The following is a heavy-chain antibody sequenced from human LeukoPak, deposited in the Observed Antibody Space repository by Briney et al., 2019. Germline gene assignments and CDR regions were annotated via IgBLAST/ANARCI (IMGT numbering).Heavy chain of an antibody. Sequence: GGSLRLSCAASGFTFSSYGMIWVRQAPGKGLEWVSSISGSGDSTYYTDSVKGRFTISRDNSKNTLYLQMNSLRAEDTAVYYCASRRGYSGYDYIIWGQGTLVTVSS. D-gene: IGHD5-12*01. CDR3: ASRRGYSGYDYII. CDR2: ISGSGDST. CDR1: GFTFSSYG. J-gene: IGHJ4*02. V-gene: IGHV3-23*01.